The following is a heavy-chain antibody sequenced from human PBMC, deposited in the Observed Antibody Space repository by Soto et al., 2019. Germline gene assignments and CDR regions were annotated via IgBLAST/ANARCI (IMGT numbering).Heavy chain of an antibody. V-gene: IGHV3-66*01. CDR2: ITSAGGT. Sequence: PGGSLRLSCAASGITVTNCFMTWVRQAPGKGLEWVSVITSAGGTYYADSVKGRFTISRDSYKNTLYLQMKTLRAEDTAVYYCARDELGGGYDFWLGGQGPRVTVSS. CDR1: GITVTNCF. CDR3: ARDELGGGYDFWL. J-gene: IGHJ4*02. D-gene: IGHD3-3*01.